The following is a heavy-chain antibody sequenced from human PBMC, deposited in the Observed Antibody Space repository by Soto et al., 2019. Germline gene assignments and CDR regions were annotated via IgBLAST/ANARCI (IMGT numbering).Heavy chain of an antibody. CDR1: GYTFTSYG. Sequence: GASVKVSCKASGYTFTSYGISWVRQAPGQGLEWMGWISAYNGNTNYAQKLQGRVTMTTDTSTSTAYMELRSLRSDDTAVYYCARKTDFWSGYQLHYGMDVWGQGTTVTVSS. CDR2: ISAYNGNT. D-gene: IGHD3-3*01. V-gene: IGHV1-18*04. J-gene: IGHJ6*02. CDR3: ARKTDFWSGYQLHYGMDV.